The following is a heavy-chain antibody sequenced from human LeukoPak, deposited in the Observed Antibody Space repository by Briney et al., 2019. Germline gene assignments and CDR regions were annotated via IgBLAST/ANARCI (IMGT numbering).Heavy chain of an antibody. J-gene: IGHJ4*02. D-gene: IGHD4-17*01. CDR1: GFTFSSYA. V-gene: IGHV3-64D*06. CDR2: ISTDGGST. CDR3: VKRGRQGDYAYDY. Sequence: GGSLRLSCSASGFTFSSYAMHWVRQAPGKGLEYVSSISTDGGSTFYADSVKGRFTITRDNSKNTLYLQMSSLRSEDTAVYYCVKRGRQGDYAYDYWGQGALVTVSS.